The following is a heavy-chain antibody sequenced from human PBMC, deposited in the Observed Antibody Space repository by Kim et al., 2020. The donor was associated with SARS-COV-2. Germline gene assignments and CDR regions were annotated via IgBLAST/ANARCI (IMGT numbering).Heavy chain of an antibody. V-gene: IGHV3-23*01. CDR3: AKGGQYQLRPSWFDP. J-gene: IGHJ5*02. Sequence: DSVKGRFTISRDNSKNTLYLQMNSLRAEDTAVYYCAKGGQYQLRPSWFDPWGQGTLVTVSS. D-gene: IGHD2-2*01.